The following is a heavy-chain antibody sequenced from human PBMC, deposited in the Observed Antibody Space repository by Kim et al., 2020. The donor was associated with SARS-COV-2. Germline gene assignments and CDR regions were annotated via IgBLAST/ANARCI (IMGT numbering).Heavy chain of an antibody. CDR3: ARAIEDYGDPFFDY. V-gene: IGHV1-3*01. Sequence: YSRKFQGHVTITRDTSASTAYMELSSLRSEDTAVYYCARAIEDYGDPFFDYWGQGTLVTVSS. D-gene: IGHD4-17*01. J-gene: IGHJ4*02.